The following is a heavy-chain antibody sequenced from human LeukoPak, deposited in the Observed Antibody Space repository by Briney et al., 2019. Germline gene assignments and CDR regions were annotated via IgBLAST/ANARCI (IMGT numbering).Heavy chain of an antibody. D-gene: IGHD5-24*01. V-gene: IGHV3-33*01. CDR2: IWYDGSNK. J-gene: IGHJ4*02. CDR1: GFTFSSYG. CDR3: ARVGVIPGRDGYNYYFDY. Sequence: GGSLRLSCAASGFTFSSYGMHWVRQAPGKGLEWVAVIWYDGSNKYYADSVKGRFTISRDNSKNTLYLQMNSLRAEDTAVYYCARVGVIPGRDGYNYYFDYWGQGTLVTVSS.